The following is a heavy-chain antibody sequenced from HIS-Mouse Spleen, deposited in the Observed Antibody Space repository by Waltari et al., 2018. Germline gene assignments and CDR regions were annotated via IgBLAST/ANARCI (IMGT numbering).Heavy chain of an antibody. D-gene: IGHD6-13*01. CDR3: AREIPYSSSWYDWYFDL. CDR1: GGSISSSSYY. CDR2: IYYSWIP. V-gene: IGHV4-39*07. J-gene: IGHJ2*01. Sequence: QLQLQESGPGLVKPSETLSLTCTVSGGSISSSSYYWGWIRQPPGKGLEWIGSIYYSWIPYYNPSLRSRVTISVDTSKNQFSLKLSSVTAADTAVYYCAREIPYSSSWYDWYFDLWGRGTLVTVSS.